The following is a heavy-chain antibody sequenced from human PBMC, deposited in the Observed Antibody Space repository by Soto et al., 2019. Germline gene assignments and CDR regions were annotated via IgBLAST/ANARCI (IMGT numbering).Heavy chain of an antibody. CDR2: ISSSSNTI. D-gene: IGHD7-27*01. Sequence: EVQLVESGGGLVQPGGSLRLSCAASGFTFSSYSMNWVRQAPGKGLQWISYISSSSNTIYYGDSVKGRFTISRDYAKNSLYLQMNSLTDEDTAVYYRVRGVPGDQTYFWYGMDVWGQGTTVTVSS. CDR1: GFTFSSYS. J-gene: IGHJ6*02. CDR3: VRGVPGDQTYFWYGMDV. V-gene: IGHV3-48*02.